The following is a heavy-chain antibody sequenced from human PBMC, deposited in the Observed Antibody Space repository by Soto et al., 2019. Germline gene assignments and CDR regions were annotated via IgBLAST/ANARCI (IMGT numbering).Heavy chain of an antibody. CDR1: GASISDYY. V-gene: IGHV4-4*07. J-gene: IGHJ3*02. D-gene: IGHD1-26*01. Sequence: SETLSLTCTVSGASISDYYWSWIRQPAGKGLECIGRIYASGNTNYNPSLKSRVTMSVATSKNQFSLTLSSVTAADTAVYYCARDYSGSYSDAFDIWGQGTMVTVSS. CDR3: ARDYSGSYSDAFDI. CDR2: IYASGNT.